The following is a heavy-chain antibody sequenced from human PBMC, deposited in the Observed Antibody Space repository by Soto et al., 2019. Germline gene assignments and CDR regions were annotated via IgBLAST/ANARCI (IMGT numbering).Heavy chain of an antibody. D-gene: IGHD5-12*01. Sequence: EVQLVESGGGLVQPGGSLRLSCGVSGFTFGDYWMTWVRQAPGKGLEWVANMNQDGNERFYVDSVKGRFTISRDNAKNSLYLQMNSLRAEDTAVYYCARLRSSYAVDVWGQGTTVTVSS. V-gene: IGHV3-7*05. CDR1: GFTFGDYW. CDR3: ARLRSSYAVDV. J-gene: IGHJ6*02. CDR2: MNQDGNER.